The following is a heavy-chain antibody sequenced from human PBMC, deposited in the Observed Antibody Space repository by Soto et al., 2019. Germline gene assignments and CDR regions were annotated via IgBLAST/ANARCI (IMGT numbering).Heavy chain of an antibody. CDR3: AKDPLEIQLWPKYEFDS. Sequence: PGGSLRLSCAASGFTFSSYSMSWVRQAPWKGLEWVSAISGSGVSTYYADSVKGRFTIYRDNSKNTLYLKMNSLRAEDTAVYYCAKDPLEIQLWPKYEFDSWGQGTLVT. V-gene: IGHV3-23*01. D-gene: IGHD5-18*01. CDR1: GFTFSSYS. CDR2: ISGSGVST. J-gene: IGHJ4*02.